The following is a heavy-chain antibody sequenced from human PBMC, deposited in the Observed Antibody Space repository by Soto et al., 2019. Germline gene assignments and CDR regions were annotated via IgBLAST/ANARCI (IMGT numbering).Heavy chain of an antibody. Sequence: QVQLVQSGAEVKKPGSSVKVSCKASGGTFSSYTISWVRQAPGQGLEWMGRIIPILGIANYAQKFQGRVTXXAXQSTSTAYMELSSLRSEDTAVYYCARDPSGYDLPAYWGQGTLVTVSS. CDR2: IIPILGIA. D-gene: IGHD5-12*01. V-gene: IGHV1-69*08. J-gene: IGHJ4*02. CDR3: ARDPSGYDLPAY. CDR1: GGTFSSYT.